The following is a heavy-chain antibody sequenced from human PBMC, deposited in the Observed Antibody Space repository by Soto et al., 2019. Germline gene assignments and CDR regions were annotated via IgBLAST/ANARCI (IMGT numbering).Heavy chain of an antibody. CDR3: ARNGITMVPTHHYYGMDV. CDR1: GYTFTSYG. J-gene: IGHJ6*02. D-gene: IGHD3-10*01. CDR2: ISAYNGNT. Sequence: QVQLVQSGAEVKKPGASMKVSCKASGYTFTSYGISWVRQAPGQGLGWMGWISAYNGNTNYAQKLQGRVTMTTDTYTSTAYMELRSLRSDDTAVYYCARNGITMVPTHHYYGMDVWGQGTTVTVSS. V-gene: IGHV1-18*01.